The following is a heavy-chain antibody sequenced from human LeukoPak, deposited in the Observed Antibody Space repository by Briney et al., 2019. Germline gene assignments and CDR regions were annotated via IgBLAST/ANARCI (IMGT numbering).Heavy chain of an antibody. CDR1: GFTFSSYG. Sequence: PGRSLRLSCAASGFTFSSYGMHWVRQAPGKGLEWVAVISHDGSNKYYADSVKGRFTISRDNSKNTLYLQMNSLRAEDTAVYYCAALKVDVWGRGTTVTVSS. CDR2: ISHDGSNK. V-gene: IGHV3-30*03. CDR3: AALKVDV. J-gene: IGHJ6*04.